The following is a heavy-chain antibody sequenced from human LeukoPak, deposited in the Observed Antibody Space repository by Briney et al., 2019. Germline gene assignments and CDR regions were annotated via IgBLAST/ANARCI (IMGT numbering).Heavy chain of an antibody. CDR1: GFTFSTYA. CDR2: ISDSGANT. D-gene: IGHD6-19*01. J-gene: IGHJ2*01. CDR3: AKSMTLQWRGFFDL. Sequence: QPGGSLRLSCAASGFTFSTYAMSWVRQAPGKGLGWVSTISDSGANTYYADSVRGRFTISRDNSKNTLYLQKNSLRADDTAIYYCAKSMTLQWRGFFDLWGRGTHVTVSS. V-gene: IGHV3-23*01.